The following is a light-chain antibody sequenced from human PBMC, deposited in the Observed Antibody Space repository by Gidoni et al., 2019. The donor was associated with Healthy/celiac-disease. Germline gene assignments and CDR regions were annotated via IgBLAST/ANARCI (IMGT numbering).Light chain of an antibody. CDR2: DAS. CDR3: QQYDNLPRT. V-gene: IGKV1-33*01. Sequence: DNQMIQSPSSLSASVGDRVTITCQASQDISNNLNWYQQKPGKAPKLLIYDASNLETGVPSRFSGSGSGTDFTFTISSLQPEDIATYYCQQYDNLPRTFGQGTKLEIK. J-gene: IGKJ2*01. CDR1: QDISNN.